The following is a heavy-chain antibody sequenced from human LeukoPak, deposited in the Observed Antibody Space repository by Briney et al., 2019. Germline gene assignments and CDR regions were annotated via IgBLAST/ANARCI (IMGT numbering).Heavy chain of an antibody. CDR2: ISGSGGST. CDR1: GFTFSSYW. D-gene: IGHD6-13*01. V-gene: IGHV3-23*01. J-gene: IGHJ5*02. CDR3: AKDHLYSSSWYSGNWFDP. Sequence: GGSLRLSCAASGFTFSSYWMGWVRQAPGKGLEWVSAISGSGGSTYYADSVKGRFTISRDNSKNTLYLQMNSLRAEDTAVYYCAKDHLYSSSWYSGNWFDPWGQGTLVTVSS.